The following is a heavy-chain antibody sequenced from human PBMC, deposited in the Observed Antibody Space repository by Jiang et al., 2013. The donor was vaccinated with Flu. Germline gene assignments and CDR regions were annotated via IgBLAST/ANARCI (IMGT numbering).Heavy chain of an antibody. CDR3: ARAVGGSGSSYYFDY. J-gene: IGHJ4*02. CDR1: GYTFTSYY. Sequence: GAEVKKPGASVKVSCKASGYTFTSYYMHWVRQAPGQGLEWMGIINPSGGSTSYAQKFQGRVTMTRDTSTSTVYMELSSLRSEDTAVYYCARAVGGSGSSYYFDYWGQGTLVTVSS. V-gene: IGHV1-46*01. CDR2: INPSGGST. D-gene: IGHD3-10*01.